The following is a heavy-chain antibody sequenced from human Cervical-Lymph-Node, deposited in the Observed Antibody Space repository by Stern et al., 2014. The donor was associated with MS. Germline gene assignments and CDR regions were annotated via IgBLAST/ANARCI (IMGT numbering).Heavy chain of an antibody. D-gene: IGHD6-13*01. CDR3: ASLIYSSSWVPFQH. V-gene: IGHV1-69*01. CDR2: IIPIFGTA. Sequence: QVQLVESGAEVNKPGTSVKVTCKASGGTFSSYAIRWGRQAPGQGLEWRGGIIPIFGTANYAQKCQGSVTITADESTSTAYMELSSLKSEDTAVYYCASLIYSSSWVPFQHWGQGTLVTVSS. J-gene: IGHJ1*01. CDR1: GGTFSSYA.